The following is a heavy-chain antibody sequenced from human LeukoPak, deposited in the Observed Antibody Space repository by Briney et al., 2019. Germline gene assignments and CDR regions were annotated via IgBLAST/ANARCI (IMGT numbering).Heavy chain of an antibody. Sequence: ASVTVSCKASGYTFTGYYMHWVRQAPGQGLELMGWINPNSGGTNYAQKFQGRVTMTRDTSISTAYMELRRLRSDDTAVYYCARVVVTAINSGLDYWGQGTLVTVSS. CDR2: INPNSGGT. V-gene: IGHV1-2*02. CDR3: ARVVVTAINSGLDY. D-gene: IGHD2-21*02. CDR1: GYTFTGYY. J-gene: IGHJ4*02.